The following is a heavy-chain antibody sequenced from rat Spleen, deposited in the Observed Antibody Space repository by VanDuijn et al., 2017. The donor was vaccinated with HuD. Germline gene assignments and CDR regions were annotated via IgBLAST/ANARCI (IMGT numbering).Heavy chain of an antibody. CDR3: ARGTPGDY. D-gene: IGHD1-4*01. V-gene: IGHV5S13*01. J-gene: IGHJ2*01. CDR2: ISAGGGNT. Sequence: EVQLVESGGGLVQPGRSLKLSCAASGFTFSNYGMAWVRQAPTKGLEWVASISAGGGNTYYRDSVKGRFTISRDNAKSTLYLQMNNLRSEDTAMYYCARGTPGDYWGQGVMVTVSS. CDR1: GFTFSNYG.